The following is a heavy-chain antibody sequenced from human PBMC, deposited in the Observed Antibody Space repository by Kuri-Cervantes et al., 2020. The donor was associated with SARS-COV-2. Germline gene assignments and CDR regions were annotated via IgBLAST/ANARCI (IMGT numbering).Heavy chain of an antibody. CDR3: AKDIIAAAGMTIDY. Sequence: SLKISCAASGFTFDDYAMHRVRQAPGKGLEWVSGISWNSGSIGYADSVKGRFTISRGNAKNSLYLQMNSLGAEDTALYYCAKDIIAAAGMTIDYWGQGALVTVSS. CDR1: GFTFDDYA. J-gene: IGHJ4*02. D-gene: IGHD6-13*01. V-gene: IGHV3-9*01. CDR2: ISWNSGSI.